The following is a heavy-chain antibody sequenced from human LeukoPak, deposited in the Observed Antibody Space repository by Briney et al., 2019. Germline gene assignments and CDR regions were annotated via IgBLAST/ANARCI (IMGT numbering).Heavy chain of an antibody. CDR1: GFTFSDYA. CDR2: ISGGGVTT. Sequence: GGSLRLSCTASGFTFSDYAMNWVRQVPGKGLEWVSHISGGGVTTYYADSVKGHFTVSRDNSKNTLFLQINSLGAEDTALFYCAKDSIQRNGVFDAFDIWGQGAMVTVSS. CDR3: AKDSIQRNGVFDAFDI. V-gene: IGHV3-23*01. D-gene: IGHD2-8*01. J-gene: IGHJ3*02.